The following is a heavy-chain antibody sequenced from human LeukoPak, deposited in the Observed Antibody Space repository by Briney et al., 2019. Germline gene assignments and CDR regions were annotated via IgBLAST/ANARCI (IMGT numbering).Heavy chain of an antibody. CDR3: AKGPWLYSYGSPSTIRFGY. CDR1: GFTFSNYG. Sequence: GGSLRLSCAASGFTFSNYGMSWVRQAPGKGLEWVSGISGSGVSTYYADSVKGRFTISRDNSNNTLYLQMNSLRAEDTAVYYCAKGPWLYSYGSPSTIRFGYWGQGTLVTVSS. V-gene: IGHV3-23*01. CDR2: ISGSGVST. J-gene: IGHJ4*02. D-gene: IGHD5-18*01.